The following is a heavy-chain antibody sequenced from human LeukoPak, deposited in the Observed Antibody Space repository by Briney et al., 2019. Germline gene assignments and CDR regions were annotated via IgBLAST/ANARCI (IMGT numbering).Heavy chain of an antibody. CDR2: ISAYNGNT. CDR1: GYTFTSYG. V-gene: IGHV1-18*01. J-gene: IGHJ5*02. Sequence: ASVKVSCKASGYTFTSYGISWVRQAPGQGLEWMGWISAYNGNTNYAQKPQGRVTMTTDTSTSTAYMELRSLRSDDTAVYYCARDRIQLWLMNNWFDPWGQGTLVTVSS. D-gene: IGHD5-18*01. CDR3: ARDRIQLWLMNNWFDP.